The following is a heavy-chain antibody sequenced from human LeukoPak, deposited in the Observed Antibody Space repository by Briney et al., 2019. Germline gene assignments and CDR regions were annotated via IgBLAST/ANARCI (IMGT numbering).Heavy chain of an antibody. CDR3: ARDFIAIARGWELDY. CDR1: GYTFTKYY. D-gene: IGHD3-10*01. Sequence: ASVKVSCKASGYTFTKYYVHWVRQAPGQGLEWMGLINPSGGRTEYAQNFQGRVTMTRDTSTNTVYMGLSSLRSDDTAVYYCARDFIAIARGWELDYWGQGTLVTVSS. CDR2: INPSGGRT. J-gene: IGHJ4*02. V-gene: IGHV1-46*01.